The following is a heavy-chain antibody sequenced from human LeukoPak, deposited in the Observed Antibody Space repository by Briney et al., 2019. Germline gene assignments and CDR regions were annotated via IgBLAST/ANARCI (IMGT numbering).Heavy chain of an antibody. CDR3: ATRTTGTTLSYYYYYLDV. CDR1: GFTFSSYA. Sequence: GGSLRLSCAASGFTFSSYAMSWVRQAPGKGLEWVSAISGSGGSTYYADSVKGRFTISRDNSKNTLYLQMNSLRAEDTAVYYCATRTTGTTLSYYYYYLDVWGKGTTVTVSS. CDR2: ISGSGGST. V-gene: IGHV3-23*01. J-gene: IGHJ6*03. D-gene: IGHD1-1*01.